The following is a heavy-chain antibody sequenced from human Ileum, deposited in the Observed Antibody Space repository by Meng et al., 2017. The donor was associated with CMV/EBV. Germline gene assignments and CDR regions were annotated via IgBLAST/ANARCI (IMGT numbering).Heavy chain of an antibody. CDR2: IKHDGSDK. V-gene: IGHV3-30*02. J-gene: IGHJ4*02. Sequence: GGSLRLSCSAPGFSFRSYDIHWVRQAPGKGVEWVAFIKHDGSDKKYEESVKGRLTVARDNTKEMLYLKMNSMRGEDTAMYYCGLVGNYFDFWGQGTLVTVSS. CDR3: GLVGNYFDF. CDR1: GFSFRSYD.